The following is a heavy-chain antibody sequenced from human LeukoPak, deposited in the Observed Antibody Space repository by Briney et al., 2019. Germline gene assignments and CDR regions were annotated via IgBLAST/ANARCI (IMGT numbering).Heavy chain of an antibody. CDR3: ARLRGYFDY. Sequence: SETLSLTCAVSGYSISSGYYWGWIRQPPGKGLELIGSIHHSGSTYYNPSLKSRVTISVDTSKNQFSLKLSSVTAADTAVYYCARLRGYFDYWGQGTLVTVSS. CDR1: GYSISSGYY. CDR2: IHHSGST. V-gene: IGHV4-38-2*01. J-gene: IGHJ4*02.